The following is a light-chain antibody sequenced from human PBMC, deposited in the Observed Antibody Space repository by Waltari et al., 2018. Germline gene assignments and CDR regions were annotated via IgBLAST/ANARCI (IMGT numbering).Light chain of an antibody. CDR3: QQSHTFPPT. CDR1: QDIGNW. J-gene: IGKJ4*01. Sequence: DIQMTQSPSSVPASVGETLPIACRASQDIGNWLAGYQQKPGKAPKSLIYAASSLQSGVPSRFSGSGSGTHFTLTISSLQPEDFATYYCQQSHTFPPTFGGGTRVEV. V-gene: IGKV1-12*01. CDR2: AAS.